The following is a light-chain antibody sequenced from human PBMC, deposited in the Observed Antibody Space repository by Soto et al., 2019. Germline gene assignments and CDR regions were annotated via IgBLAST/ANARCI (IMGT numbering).Light chain of an antibody. V-gene: IGLV1-47*02. CDR1: SSNLGGND. Sequence: QSVLTQPPSASGTPGQRVTMSCSGSSSNLGGNDVYWYQQLPGTAPKLLIRSNDQRPSGVPDRFSGSKSGTSASLAISGLRSEDEAEYSCAAWDDSMGAVVFGGGTKLTVI. J-gene: IGLJ2*01. CDR2: SND. CDR3: AAWDDSMGAVV.